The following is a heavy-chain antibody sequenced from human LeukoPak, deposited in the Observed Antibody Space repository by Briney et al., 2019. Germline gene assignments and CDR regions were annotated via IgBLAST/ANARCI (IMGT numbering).Heavy chain of an antibody. CDR3: ARRGGFVVVPDADAFDY. D-gene: IGHD2-2*01. V-gene: IGHV1-69*13. J-gene: IGHJ4*02. Sequence: GASVKVSCKASGGTFSSYAISWVRQAPGQGLEWMGGIIPIFGTANYAQKFQGRVTITADESTSTAYMELSSLRSEDTAVYYCARRGGFVVVPDADAFDYWGQGTLVTVSS. CDR1: GGTFSSYA. CDR2: IIPIFGTA.